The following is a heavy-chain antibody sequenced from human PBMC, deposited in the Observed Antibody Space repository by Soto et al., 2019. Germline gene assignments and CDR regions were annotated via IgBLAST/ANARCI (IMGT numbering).Heavy chain of an antibody. J-gene: IGHJ4*02. Sequence: GESLKISCKGSGYSFTSHWIAWVRQMPGKGLEWMGIIYPGDSDTRCSPSFQGQVTMSGDKSISAAYVQWSSLKASDTAMYYCARLDDYGYTIDYWGQGSLVTVSS. D-gene: IGHD5-12*01. CDR2: IYPGDSDT. CDR1: GYSFTSHW. V-gene: IGHV5-51*01. CDR3: ARLDDYGYTIDY.